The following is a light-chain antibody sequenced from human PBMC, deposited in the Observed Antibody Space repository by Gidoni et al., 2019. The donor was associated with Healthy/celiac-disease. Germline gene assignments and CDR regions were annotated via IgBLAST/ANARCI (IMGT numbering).Light chain of an antibody. Sequence: AIRITQSPSSLSASTGDRVTITCRASQGISSYLAWYQQKPGKAPKLLIYAASTLQSGVPSRFSGSGSGTDFTLTISCLQSEDFATYYCQQYYSYPVTFGQGTRLEIE. V-gene: IGKV1-8*01. J-gene: IGKJ5*01. CDR1: QGISSY. CDR3: QQYYSYPVT. CDR2: AAS.